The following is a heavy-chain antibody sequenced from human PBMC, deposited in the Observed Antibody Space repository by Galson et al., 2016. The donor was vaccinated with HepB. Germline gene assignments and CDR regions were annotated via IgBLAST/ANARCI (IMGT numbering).Heavy chain of an antibody. CDR1: SGAIGSYY. J-gene: IGHJ3*01. CDR3: ARGLVQGSWSPTHPFDL. CDR2: RTSGGSI. Sequence: SETLSLTCTVSSGAIGSYYWSWIRHLPVKGLEWIGCRTSGGSINYNPSLKSRVSMSIDTSKNQFSLNEASVTAADSALYYCARGLVQGSWSPTHPFDLWGQGTMVTVSS. D-gene: IGHD6-13*01. V-gene: IGHV4-59*01.